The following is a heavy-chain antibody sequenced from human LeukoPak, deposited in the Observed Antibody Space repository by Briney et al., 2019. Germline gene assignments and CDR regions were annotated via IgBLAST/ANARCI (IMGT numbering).Heavy chain of an antibody. V-gene: IGHV3-21*01. CDR2: ISSSSSYI. D-gene: IGHD4-17*01. CDR3: ARGTDYGDYFGWFDP. J-gene: IGHJ5*02. CDR1: GFTFSSYS. Sequence: GGSLRLSCAASGFTFSSYSMNRVRQAPGKGLEWVSSISSSSSYIYYADSVKGRFTISRDNAKNSLYLQMNSLRGEDTAVYYCARGTDYGDYFGWFDPWGQGTLVTVSS.